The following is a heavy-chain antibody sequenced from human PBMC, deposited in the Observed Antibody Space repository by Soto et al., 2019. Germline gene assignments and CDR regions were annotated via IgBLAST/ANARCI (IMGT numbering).Heavy chain of an antibody. CDR2: VSYSGHT. Sequence: QLQLQESGPGLVKPSETMPLTCTVSGGSSSSGSFYWGWIRQPPGKGLEWIGSVSYSGHTYYSPSLKSRVTLSVDTSEKHLSLKLSSVTAADTAVYYCARQLAWYVEWAFEIWGQGTMVTVSS. J-gene: IGHJ3*02. CDR1: GGSSSSGSFY. CDR3: ARQLAWYVEWAFEI. D-gene: IGHD3-3*01. V-gene: IGHV4-39*01.